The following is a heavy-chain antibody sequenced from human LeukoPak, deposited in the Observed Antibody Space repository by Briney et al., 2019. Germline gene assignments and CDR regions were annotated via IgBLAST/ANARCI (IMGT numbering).Heavy chain of an antibody. V-gene: IGHV4-59*01. CDR2: IYYSGST. Sequence: SETLSLTCTVPGGFIINYYWSWIRQPPGKGLEWIGDIYYSGSTNYNPSLKSRVTISLDTSENQFSLKLRSVTAADTAVYYCARGSIAARNDAFDIWGQGTMVTVSS. CDR1: GGFIINYY. D-gene: IGHD6-6*01. J-gene: IGHJ3*02. CDR3: ARGSIAARNDAFDI.